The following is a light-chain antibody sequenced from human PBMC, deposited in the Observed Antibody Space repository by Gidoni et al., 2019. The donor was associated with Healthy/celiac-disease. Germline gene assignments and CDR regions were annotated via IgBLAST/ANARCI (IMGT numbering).Light chain of an antibody. V-gene: IGLV8-61*01. CDR3: VLYMGSGTDVV. CDR1: SGSVSTSYY. CDR2: STN. J-gene: IGLJ2*01. Sequence: QPVVTQEPSLSVSPGGTVTPTCGLSSGSVSTSYYPSCYQQTPGQAPRTLIYSTNTLSAGVPDRFSGSILGNKAALTITGAQADDESDYYCVLYMGSGTDVVFGGGTKLTVL.